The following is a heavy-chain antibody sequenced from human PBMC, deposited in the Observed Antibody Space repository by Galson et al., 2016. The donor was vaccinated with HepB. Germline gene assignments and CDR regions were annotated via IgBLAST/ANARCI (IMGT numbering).Heavy chain of an antibody. Sequence: SLRLSCAASGFIFSRYAMSWVRQAPGKGLEWVSVISGTPPTTDHADSVKGRFTISRDDSKNTLFLQMSSLRAEDTAVYYCASHMGIGFYFDHWGQGALVTVSS. V-gene: IGHV3-23*01. CDR3: ASHMGIGFYFDH. CDR1: GFIFSRYA. D-gene: IGHD7-27*01. CDR2: ISGTPPTT. J-gene: IGHJ4*02.